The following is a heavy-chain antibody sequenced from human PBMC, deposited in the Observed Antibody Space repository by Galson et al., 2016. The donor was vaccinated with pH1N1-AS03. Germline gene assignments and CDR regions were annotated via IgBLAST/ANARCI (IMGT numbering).Heavy chain of an antibody. CDR3: AKDMKPDGVYDLDY. V-gene: IGHV3-23*01. CDR2: IWGNGDST. Sequence: SLRLSCAASGFTFSTYSMNWVRQAPGKGLEWVSGIWGNGDSTYYADLVKGRFTISRDNSKNTLYLQMNSLRADDTAVYYCAKDMKPDGVYDLDYWGQGTLVTVSS. CDR1: GFTFSTYS. J-gene: IGHJ4*02. D-gene: IGHD5/OR15-5a*01.